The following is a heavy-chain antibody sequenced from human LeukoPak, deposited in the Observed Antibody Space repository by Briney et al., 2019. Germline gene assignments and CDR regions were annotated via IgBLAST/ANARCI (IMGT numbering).Heavy chain of an antibody. CDR3: ARDDILTGTDY. J-gene: IGHJ4*02. D-gene: IGHD3-9*01. CDR2: INSDGRST. Sequence: PGGSLRLSCAASGFTFSSYWMLWVRQAPGKGLVWVSRINSDGRSTSYADSVKGRFTISRDNAKNTLYLQMNSLRAEDTAVYYCARDDILTGTDYWGQGTLVTVSS. V-gene: IGHV3-74*01. CDR1: GFTFSSYW.